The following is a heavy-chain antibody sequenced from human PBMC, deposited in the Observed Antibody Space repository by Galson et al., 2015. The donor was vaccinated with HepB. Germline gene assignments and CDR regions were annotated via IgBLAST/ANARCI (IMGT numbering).Heavy chain of an antibody. CDR2: VSTFNGDT. Sequence: SVKVSCKASGYTFNTYFINWVRQAPGQGLQWMGRVSTFNGDTQYAQDFRDRVTMTTETSTGTAYMELRSLRSDDTAVYYCARGGTRKGADYWGQGTLVTVSS. V-gene: IGHV1-18*01. CDR3: ARGGTRKGADY. CDR1: GYTFNTYF. J-gene: IGHJ4*02. D-gene: IGHD1-14*01.